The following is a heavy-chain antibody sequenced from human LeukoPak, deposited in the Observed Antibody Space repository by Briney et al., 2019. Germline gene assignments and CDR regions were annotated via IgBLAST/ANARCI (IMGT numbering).Heavy chain of an antibody. CDR3: ASDLGYCSGGSCWDF. J-gene: IGHJ4*02. CDR2: SSSSSNII. D-gene: IGHD2-15*01. CDR1: GFTFSSHS. V-gene: IGHV3-48*01. Sequence: GALRLSCAASGFTFSSHSMNWVRPAPGKGLEWVSYSSSSSNIIYYADSVKGRFTISRDNAKNSLYLQMNSLRAEDTAVYYCASDLGYCSGGSCWDFWGQGTLVTVSS.